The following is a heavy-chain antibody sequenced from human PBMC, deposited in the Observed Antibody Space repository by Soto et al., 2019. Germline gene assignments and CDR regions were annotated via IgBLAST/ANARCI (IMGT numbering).Heavy chain of an antibody. D-gene: IGHD3-10*01. CDR3: AREVQVHTPAFVY. CDR2: ISPMFGAA. CDR1: GGTFNTYA. J-gene: IGHJ4*02. Sequence: QVQLVQSGAEMKKPGSSVQVSCQSSGGTFNTYAMNWVRQAPGQGPEWMGDISPMFGAANYAPKFQGRVTITADESTGTSYMQLSSLTSEDTALYFCAREVQVHTPAFVYWGQGTLVPVSS. V-gene: IGHV1-69*19.